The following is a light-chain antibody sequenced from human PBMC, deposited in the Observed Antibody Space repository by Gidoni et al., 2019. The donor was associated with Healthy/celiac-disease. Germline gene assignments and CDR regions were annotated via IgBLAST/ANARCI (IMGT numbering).Light chain of an antibody. CDR2: DAS. Sequence: EIVLTQSPATLSLSPGERATLSCRASQSVSSYLAWYQQKPGQAPRLLIDDASNRATGIPARFSGSGSGTDFTLTISSLEPEDFAVYYCQQRSNWPMCSFGQXTKLEIK. CDR1: QSVSSY. J-gene: IGKJ2*04. V-gene: IGKV3-11*01. CDR3: QQRSNWPMCS.